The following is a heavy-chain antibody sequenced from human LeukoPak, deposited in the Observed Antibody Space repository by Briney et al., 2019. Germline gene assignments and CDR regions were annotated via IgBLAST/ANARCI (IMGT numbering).Heavy chain of an antibody. CDR3: ARDGIAAAGAYFDY. Sequence: SVKVSCKASGGTFSSYAISWVRQAPGQGLEWMGGIIPIFGTANYAQKFQGRVTITADESTSTAYMELSSLRSEDTAVYHCARDGIAAAGAYFDYWGQGTLVTVSS. CDR1: GGTFSSYA. D-gene: IGHD6-13*01. CDR2: IIPIFGTA. J-gene: IGHJ4*02. V-gene: IGHV1-69*13.